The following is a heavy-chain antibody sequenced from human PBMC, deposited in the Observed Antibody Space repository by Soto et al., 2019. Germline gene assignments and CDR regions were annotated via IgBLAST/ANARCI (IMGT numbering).Heavy chain of an antibody. Sequence: SKTRSRTCTVSGGSISRGAYYWNGIRQPPGKVLEWIGYIYYSGSTYYNPSLKSRVTISVDTSKNQFSLKLSSVTAADTAVYYCARDAAGYYDSSGNPFDYWGQGTLVTV. CDR3: ARDAAGYYDSSGNPFDY. CDR2: IYYSGST. D-gene: IGHD3-22*01. J-gene: IGHJ4*02. V-gene: IGHV4-30-4*01. CDR1: GGSISRGAYY.